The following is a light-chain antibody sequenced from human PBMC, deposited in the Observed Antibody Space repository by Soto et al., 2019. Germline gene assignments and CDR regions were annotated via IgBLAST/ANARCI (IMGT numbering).Light chain of an antibody. Sequence: IQMTQSPSSLSASVGDRVTITCRASQGISNYLAWYQQKPGTVPKLLIYAASTLQSGVPSRFSGGGSGTNFTLTISSLQPEDVATYYCQKYNSAPSFGQGTKGDIK. CDR2: AAS. V-gene: IGKV1-27*01. CDR3: QKYNSAPS. CDR1: QGISNY. J-gene: IGKJ1*01.